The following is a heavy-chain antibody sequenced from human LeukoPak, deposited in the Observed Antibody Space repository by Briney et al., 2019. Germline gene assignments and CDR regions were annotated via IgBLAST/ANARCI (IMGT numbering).Heavy chain of an antibody. CDR3: ARDLKRRVYYDSSGSEDAFDI. CDR2: ISSSSSYI. Sequence: PGGSLRLSCAASGFTFSSYSMNWVRQAPGKGLEWVSSISSSSSYIYYADSVKGRFTISRDNAKNSLYLQMNSLRAEDTAVYYCARDLKRRVYYDSSGSEDAFDIWGQGTMVTVSS. J-gene: IGHJ3*02. D-gene: IGHD3-22*01. V-gene: IGHV3-21*01. CDR1: GFTFSSYS.